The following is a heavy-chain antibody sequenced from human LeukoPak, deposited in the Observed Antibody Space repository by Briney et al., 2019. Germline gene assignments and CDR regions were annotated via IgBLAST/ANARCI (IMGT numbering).Heavy chain of an antibody. Sequence: GSLRLSCAASGFTVNSHYMSWVRQAPGKGLEWVSVIYSGGSTYYADSVKGRFTISRDNSKNTLYLQMNSLRAEDTAVYYCAAVAGYYYYMDVWGKGTTVTISS. J-gene: IGHJ6*03. D-gene: IGHD4-23*01. V-gene: IGHV3-66*01. CDR2: IYSGGST. CDR3: AAVAGYYYYMDV. CDR1: GFTVNSHY.